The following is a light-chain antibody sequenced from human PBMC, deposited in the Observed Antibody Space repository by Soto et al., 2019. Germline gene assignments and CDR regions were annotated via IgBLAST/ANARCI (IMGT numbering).Light chain of an antibody. CDR1: QGIRND. V-gene: IGKV1-6*01. Sequence: AIQMTPSPSSLSASVGDRVRITCRARQGIRNDLGWYQLKSGKAPKLLIYAASSLQSGVPPRFSGSGSGTEFTLTISSLQPEDFATYYCLQDYNYPWTFGQGTTVEIK. J-gene: IGKJ1*01. CDR3: LQDYNYPWT. CDR2: AAS.